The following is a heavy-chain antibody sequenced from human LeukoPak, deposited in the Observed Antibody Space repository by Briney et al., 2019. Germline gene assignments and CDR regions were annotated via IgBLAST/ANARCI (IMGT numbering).Heavy chain of an antibody. V-gene: IGHV5-51*01. D-gene: IGHD7-27*01. CDR3: ARSRGDNNWFDP. CDR1: GYSFTNFW. J-gene: IGHJ5*02. CDR2: IYPGDSDT. Sequence: GESLKISCKASGYSFTNFWLGWVRQMPGKCLEWMGIIYPGDSDTRYSPSFEGQVTISADKSISTAYLQLGSLKASDTAMYYCARSRGDNNWFDPWGQGTLVTVSS.